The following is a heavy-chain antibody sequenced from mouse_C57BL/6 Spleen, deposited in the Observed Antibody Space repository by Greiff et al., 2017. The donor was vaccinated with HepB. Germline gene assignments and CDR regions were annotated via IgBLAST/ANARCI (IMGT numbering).Heavy chain of an antibody. V-gene: IGHV1-82*01. D-gene: IGHD1-1*01. CDR2: IYPGDGDT. CDR3: ATDDGRPSLAY. Sequence: VQLQQSGPELVKPGASVKISCKASGYAFSSSWMNWVKQRPGKGLEWIGRIYPGDGDTNYNGKFKGKATLTADKSSSTAYMQLSSLTSEDSAVYFCATDDGRPSLAYWGQGTLVTVSA. J-gene: IGHJ3*01. CDR1: GYAFSSSW.